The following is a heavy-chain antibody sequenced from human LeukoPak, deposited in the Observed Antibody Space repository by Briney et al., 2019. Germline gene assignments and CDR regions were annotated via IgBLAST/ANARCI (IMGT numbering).Heavy chain of an antibody. J-gene: IGHJ4*02. Sequence: ASVKVSCKASGFTFTCYYIHWVRQAPGQGLEWVVWINLNSGGTNYAQNFQGWVTMTRDTSISTVYMELSRLRSDDTAVYYCARDTSTVLTPYFDYWGQGTLVTVSS. CDR1: GFTFTCYY. D-gene: IGHD4-23*01. CDR2: INLNSGGT. V-gene: IGHV1-2*04. CDR3: ARDTSTVLTPYFDY.